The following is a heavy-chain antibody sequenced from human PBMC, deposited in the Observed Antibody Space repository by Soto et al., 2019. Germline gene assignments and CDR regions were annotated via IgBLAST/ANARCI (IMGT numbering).Heavy chain of an antibody. J-gene: IGHJ5*02. V-gene: IGHV1-8*01. CDR3: ARGLAITSFGGESWFDP. Sequence: ASVKVSCKASGYTFTSYDINWVRQATGQGLEWMGWMNPNSGNTGYAQKFQGRVTMTRNTSISTAYMELSSLRSEDTAVYYCARGLAITSFGGESWFDPWGRGTLVTVSS. CDR2: MNPNSGNT. D-gene: IGHD3-16*01. CDR1: GYTFTSYD.